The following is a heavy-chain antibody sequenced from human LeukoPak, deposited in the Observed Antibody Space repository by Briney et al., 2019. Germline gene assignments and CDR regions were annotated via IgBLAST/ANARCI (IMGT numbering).Heavy chain of an antibody. Sequence: GGSLRLSCAASGYTFSSYAMNWVRQAPGKGLEWVSAISGSGGSTYYADSVKGRFTISRDNSKNTLYLQMNSLRAEDTAVYYCAKNRVETPYYYYYYMDVWGKGTTVTVSS. D-gene: IGHD3-10*01. CDR1: GYTFSSYA. V-gene: IGHV3-23*01. CDR2: ISGSGGST. J-gene: IGHJ6*03. CDR3: AKNRVETPYYYYYYMDV.